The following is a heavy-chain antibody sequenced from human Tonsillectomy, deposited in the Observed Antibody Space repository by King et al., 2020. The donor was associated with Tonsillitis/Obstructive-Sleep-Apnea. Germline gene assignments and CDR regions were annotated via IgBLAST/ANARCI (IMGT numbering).Heavy chain of an antibody. CDR1: GYTFTGYY. Sequence: VQLVESGAEVKKPGASVKVSCKASGYTFTGYYMHWVRQAPGQGLEWMGWINPNSGDTNYAQKFQGRVTMTRDTSISTAYMEVSRLRSDDTAVYYCARDLRGYSDGADSYYFDYWGQGTLVTVSS. D-gene: IGHD5-18*01. CDR2: INPNSGDT. CDR3: ARDLRGYSDGADSYYFDY. V-gene: IGHV1-2*02. J-gene: IGHJ4*02.